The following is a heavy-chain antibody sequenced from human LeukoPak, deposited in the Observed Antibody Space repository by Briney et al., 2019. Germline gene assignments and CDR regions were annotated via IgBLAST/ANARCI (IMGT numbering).Heavy chain of an antibody. CDR1: GFTFSSYG. V-gene: IGHV3-33*01. CDR3: ARYSSSSWYTFDY. CDR2: IWYDGSNK. Sequence: GGSLRLSCAASGFTFSSYGMHWVRQAPGKGLEWVAVIWYDGSNKYCADSVKGRFTISRDNSKSTLYLQMNSLRAEDTAVYYCARYSSSSWYTFDYWGQGTLVTVSS. D-gene: IGHD6-13*01. J-gene: IGHJ4*02.